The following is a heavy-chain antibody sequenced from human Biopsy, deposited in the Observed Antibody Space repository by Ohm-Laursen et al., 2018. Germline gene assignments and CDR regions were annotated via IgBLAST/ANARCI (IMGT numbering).Heavy chain of an antibody. CDR2: IFKDGNT. CDR1: DYSISSDYR. Sequence: GTLSLTCAVSDYSISSDYRWGWIRQAPGKTLEWLGNIFKDGNTHYNPSLRSRLIISIDTSKNQFSLMMTPVSGADTAVYFCARVGSGWAPFDKWGPGTLVTVSS. V-gene: IGHV4-38-2*01. CDR3: ARVGSGWAPFDK. J-gene: IGHJ4*02. D-gene: IGHD6-19*01.